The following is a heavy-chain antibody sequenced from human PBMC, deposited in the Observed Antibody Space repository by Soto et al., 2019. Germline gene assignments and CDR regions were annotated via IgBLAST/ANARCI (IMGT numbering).Heavy chain of an antibody. CDR1: GYTFTSYG. CDR3: ARGYSSGYYYGGSDFDY. D-gene: IGHD3-22*01. J-gene: IGHJ4*02. V-gene: IGHV1-18*04. CDR2: ISAYNGNT. Sequence: GASVKVSFKASGYTFTSYGISWLRQAPGQGLEWMGWISAYNGNTNYAQKLQGRVTMTTDTSTSTAYMELRSLRSDDTAVYYCARGYSSGYYYGGSDFDYWGQGTLVTVSS.